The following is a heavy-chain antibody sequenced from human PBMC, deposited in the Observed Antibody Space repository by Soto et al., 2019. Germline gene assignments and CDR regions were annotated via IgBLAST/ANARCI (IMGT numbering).Heavy chain of an antibody. CDR3: AKDWSYGSHFYYYGMAV. CDR1: VFTFSNYS. J-gene: IGHJ6*01. Sequence: GGSLRFSCAASVFTFSNYSMSLVRQGPGKGLDCVSAITGTGGSTYSADSVKGRFTISRESSKDTLYLKMNSLGAEDTPVYYCAKDWSYGSHFYYYGMAVWGQGTPVTFSS. CDR2: ITGTGGST. D-gene: IGHD5-18*01. V-gene: IGHV3-23*01.